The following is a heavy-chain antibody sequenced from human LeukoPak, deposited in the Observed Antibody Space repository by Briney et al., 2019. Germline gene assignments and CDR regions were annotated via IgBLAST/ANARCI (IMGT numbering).Heavy chain of an antibody. CDR1: GYTFTGYY. CDR2: INPNSGGT. CDR3: ARDSGLGIAAAGLDY. D-gene: IGHD6-13*01. V-gene: IGHV1-2*04. J-gene: IGHJ4*02. Sequence: GASVKVSCKASGYTFTGYYMHWVRQAPGQGLEWMGWINPNSGGTNYAQKFQGWVTMTRDTSISTAYMELSRLRSDDTAVYYCARDSGLGIAAAGLDYWGQGTLVTVSS.